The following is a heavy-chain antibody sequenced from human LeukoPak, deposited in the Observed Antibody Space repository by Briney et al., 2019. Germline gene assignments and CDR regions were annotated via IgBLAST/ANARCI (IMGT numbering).Heavy chain of an antibody. J-gene: IGHJ4*02. CDR3: ARERYSGSYGY. CDR1: GFTVSSNY. CDR2: IYSGGST. D-gene: IGHD1-26*01. V-gene: IGHV3-53*01. Sequence: GGSLRLSCAASGFTVSSNYMSWVRQSPGKGLEWVSVIYSGGSTYYADSVKGRFTISRDNSKNTLYLQMNSLRAEDTAVYYCARERYSGSYGYWGQGTLATVSS.